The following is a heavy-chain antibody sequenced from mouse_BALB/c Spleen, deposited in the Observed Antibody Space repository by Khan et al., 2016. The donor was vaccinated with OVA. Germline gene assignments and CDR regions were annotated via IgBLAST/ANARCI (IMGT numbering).Heavy chain of an antibody. CDR3: TRFGYLFAY. J-gene: IGHJ3*01. CDR1: GYTFTSYW. V-gene: IGHV1-5*01. CDR2: IYPGNSDT. D-gene: IGHD2-2*01. Sequence: EVQLQESGTVLVRPGTSVKMSCKASGYTFTSYWMHWVKQRPGQGLEWIGAIYPGNSDTSYNQKFKGKAKLTAGTSTSTAYMELSSLTNEDSAVYYCTRFGYLFAYWGQGTLVTVSA.